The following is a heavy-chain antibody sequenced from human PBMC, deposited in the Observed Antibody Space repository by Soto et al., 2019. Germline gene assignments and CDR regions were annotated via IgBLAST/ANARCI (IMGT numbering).Heavy chain of an antibody. CDR2: ISAYNGNT. D-gene: IGHD3-10*01. J-gene: IGHJ5*02. Sequence: ASVKVYCKASGYTFTSYGISWVRQAPGQGLEWMGWISAYNGNTNYAQKLQGRVTMTTDTSTSTAYMELRSLRSDDTAVYYCARVDFYGSGINNWFDPWGQGTLVTVSS. CDR3: ARVDFYGSGINNWFDP. CDR1: GYTFTSYG. V-gene: IGHV1-18*01.